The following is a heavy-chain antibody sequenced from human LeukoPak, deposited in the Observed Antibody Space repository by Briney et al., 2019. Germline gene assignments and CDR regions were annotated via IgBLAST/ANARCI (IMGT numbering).Heavy chain of an antibody. J-gene: IGHJ4*02. D-gene: IGHD5-18*01. V-gene: IGHV3-7*01. Sequence: GGSLRLSCAASGFTFSSYWMSWVRQAPGKGLEWVANIKQDGSEKYYVDSVKGRFTISRDNAKNSLYLQMISLRAEDTAVYYCARDAATWIQLKGEGYYFDYWGQGTLVTVSS. CDR1: GFTFSSYW. CDR2: IKQDGSEK. CDR3: ARDAATWIQLKGEGYYFDY.